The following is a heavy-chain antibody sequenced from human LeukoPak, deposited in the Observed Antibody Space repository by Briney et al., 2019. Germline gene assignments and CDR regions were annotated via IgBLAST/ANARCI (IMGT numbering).Heavy chain of an antibody. J-gene: IGHJ4*02. CDR2: INHSGST. D-gene: IGHD3-22*01. CDR1: GGSFSGYY. CDR3: ARGPEYDSSGYYRLFDY. Sequence: SETLSLTCAVYGGSFSGYYWSWIRQPPGKGLEWIGEINHSGSTNYNLSLKSRVTISVDTSKNQFSLKLSSVTAADTAVYYCARGPEYDSSGYYRLFDYWGQGTLVTVSS. V-gene: IGHV4-34*01.